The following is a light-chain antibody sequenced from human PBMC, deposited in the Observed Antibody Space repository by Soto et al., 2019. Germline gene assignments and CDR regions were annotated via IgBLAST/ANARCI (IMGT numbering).Light chain of an antibody. V-gene: IGKV1-39*01. CDR3: QQSYLVPET. CDR2: TTS. Sequence: DVQMTQSPSSLSASLGDRVTITCRASQTISLYLNWYQQKPGKAPKLLIATTSYLQNGVPSRFSRSRSATDFSLTISSLQPEDLETYYCQQSYLVPETFPRGTKVDIK. CDR1: QTISLY. J-gene: IGKJ2*01.